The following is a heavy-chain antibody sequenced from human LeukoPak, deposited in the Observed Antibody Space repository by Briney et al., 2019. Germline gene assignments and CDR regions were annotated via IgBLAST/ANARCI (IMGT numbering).Heavy chain of an antibody. CDR1: GFTLSSYA. Sequence: GGSLRLSCAASGFTLSSYAMSWVRQAPGKGLEWVSAISGSGGSTYYADSVKGRFTISRHNSKNTLYLQMNSLRAEDTAVYYCANLGQTGYLFDYWGQGTLVTVSS. J-gene: IGHJ4*02. CDR2: ISGSGGST. V-gene: IGHV3-23*01. CDR3: ANLGQTGYLFDY. D-gene: IGHD1-14*01.